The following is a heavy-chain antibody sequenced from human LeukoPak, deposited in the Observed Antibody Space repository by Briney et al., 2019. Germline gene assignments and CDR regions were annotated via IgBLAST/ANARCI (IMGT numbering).Heavy chain of an antibody. Sequence: ASAKVSCKASGYTFSDFYIHWVRQAPGQGLEWMGWINPKSGGTKYAQKFQGRVTMTRDTSISIVYMDLTTLRSDDTAVYYCARVAVMGNFRMDVWGKGTTVTVSS. J-gene: IGHJ6*03. CDR3: ARVAVMGNFRMDV. CDR2: INPKSGGT. CDR1: GYTFSDFY. D-gene: IGHD2-8*01. V-gene: IGHV1-2*02.